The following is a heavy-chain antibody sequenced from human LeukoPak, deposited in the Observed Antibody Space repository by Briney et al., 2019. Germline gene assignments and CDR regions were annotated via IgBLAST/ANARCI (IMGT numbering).Heavy chain of an antibody. CDR3: ACLKVRGVIRTFDY. CDR2: IYYSGST. J-gene: IGHJ4*02. CDR1: GGSISSYY. D-gene: IGHD3-10*01. Sequence: SETLSLTXTVSGGSISSYYWSWIRQPPGKGLEWIGYIYYSGSTNYNPSLKGRVTISVDTSKNQFSLKLSSVTAADTAVYYCACLKVRGVIRTFDYWGQGTLVTVSS. V-gene: IGHV4-59*01.